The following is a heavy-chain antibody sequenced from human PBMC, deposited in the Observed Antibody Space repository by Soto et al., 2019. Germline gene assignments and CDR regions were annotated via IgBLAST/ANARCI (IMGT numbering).Heavy chain of an antibody. CDR1: GFTFSNYE. V-gene: IGHV3-48*03. D-gene: IGHD2-21*02. Sequence: PGGSLRLSCAASGFTFSNYEMNWVRQAPGKEPEWISYIGSSGDTMYYADSVRGRFTVSRDNAKNSLYLQMNSLRAEDTAVYYCAKVPTVVTWAYWGQGTLVTVSS. CDR3: AKVPTVVTWAY. J-gene: IGHJ4*02. CDR2: IGSSGDTM.